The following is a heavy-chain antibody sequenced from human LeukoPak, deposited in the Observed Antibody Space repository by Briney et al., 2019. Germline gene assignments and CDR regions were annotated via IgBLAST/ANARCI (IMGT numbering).Heavy chain of an antibody. CDR2: IYHSGST. CDR3: AREAVLPTDVFDI. J-gene: IGHJ3*02. Sequence: SETLSLTCTVSGGSISSGGYYWSWIRQPPGKGLEWIGYIYHSGSTYYNPSLKSRVTISVDRSKNQFSLKLSSVTAADTAVYYCAREAVLPTDVFDIGGQGTRAPVSS. D-gene: IGHD2-2*01. CDR1: GGSISSGGYY. V-gene: IGHV4-30-2*01.